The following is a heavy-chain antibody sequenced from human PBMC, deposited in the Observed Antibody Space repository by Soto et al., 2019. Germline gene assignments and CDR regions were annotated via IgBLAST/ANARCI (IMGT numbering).Heavy chain of an antibody. CDR1: GFTFSSYG. J-gene: IGHJ4*02. Sequence: GGSLRLSCAASGFTFSSYGMHWVRQAPGKGLEWVAVISQDGSEKNYADSVGGRFTISRDNAKNSLYLQMNSLRLEDTAVYYCARDGAGLVRGPDFWGQGTLVTVSS. D-gene: IGHD3-10*01. CDR3: ARDGAGLVRGPDF. CDR2: ISQDGSEK. V-gene: IGHV3-30*03.